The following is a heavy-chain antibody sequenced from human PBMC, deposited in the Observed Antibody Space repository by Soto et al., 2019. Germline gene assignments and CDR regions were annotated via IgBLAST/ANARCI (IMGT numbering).Heavy chain of an antibody. V-gene: IGHV2-5*02. Sequence: QITLKESGPTLVKPTQTLTLTCTFSGFSLTTSGVGVGWIRQPPGKALEWLALIYWDDDKRYRPSLKSRLTFTEDTSKTQVVLAMTNMDTEDTATYYCAHILTSMGFIAANRRKYSYVYCIHVCGTGTTVTVSS. D-gene: IGHD6-13*01. CDR2: IYWDDDK. CDR1: GFSLTTSGVG. CDR3: AHILTSMGFIAANRRKYSYVYCIHV. J-gene: IGHJ6*03.